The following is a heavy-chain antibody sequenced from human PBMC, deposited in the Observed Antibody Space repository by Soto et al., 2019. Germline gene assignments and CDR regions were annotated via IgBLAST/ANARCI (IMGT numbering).Heavy chain of an antibody. CDR3: ARVVDTAMVTSWYFDL. J-gene: IGHJ2*01. CDR2: IYHSGST. CDR1: GGSISSGGYS. D-gene: IGHD5-18*01. Sequence: QLQLQESGSGLVKPSQTLSLTCAVSGGSISSGGYSWSWIRQPPGKGLEWIGYIYHSGSTYYNPCVKGRATISVARSKNQCSLQLSSVTAADTAVYYCARVVDTAMVTSWYFDLWGRGTLVTVSS. V-gene: IGHV4-30-2*01.